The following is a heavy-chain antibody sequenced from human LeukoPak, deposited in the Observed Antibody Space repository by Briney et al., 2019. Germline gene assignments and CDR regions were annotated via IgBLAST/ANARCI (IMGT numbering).Heavy chain of an antibody. D-gene: IGHD3-10*01. J-gene: IGHJ3*02. CDR3: ARVRGFGAHGAFDI. Sequence: ASVKVSCKASGYTFTSYDINWVRQATGQGLEWMGWMNPNSGNTGYAQKFQGRVTMTRNTSISTAYMELSSLRSENTAVYYCARVRGFGAHGAFDIWGQGTMVTVSS. V-gene: IGHV1-8*01. CDR1: GYTFTSYD. CDR2: MNPNSGNT.